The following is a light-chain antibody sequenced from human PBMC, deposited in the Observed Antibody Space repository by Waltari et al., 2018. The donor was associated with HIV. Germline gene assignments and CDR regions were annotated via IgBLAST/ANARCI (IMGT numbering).Light chain of an antibody. J-gene: IGKJ5*01. V-gene: IGKV4-1*01. CDR1: QSVFHSSNSNNY. CDR3: LQYYSTPS. Sequence: DIVMTQFTDSLVVSLGERATIACKSSQSVFHSSNSNNYLAWYQHKPGQSPKLLLYWASTREFGVPDRFSGSGSGTDFTLTINSLQAEDAAVYYCLQYYSTPSFGQGTRLEIK. CDR2: WAS.